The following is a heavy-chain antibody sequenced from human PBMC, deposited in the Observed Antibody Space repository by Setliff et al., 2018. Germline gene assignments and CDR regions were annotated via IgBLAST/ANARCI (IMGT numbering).Heavy chain of an antibody. CDR2: ISDTAIGI. CDR3: RVWIGDLSRDF. J-gene: IGHJ4*02. CDR1: GFTFNTYA. D-gene: IGHD3-10*01. Sequence: GGSLRLSCATSGFTFNTYAMSWVRKPPGKGLEWVSTISDTAIGIYYADSVRGRFTISRDNSKKTLHLQMNSLRAEDTAIYYCRVWIGDLSRDFWGRGTLVTVSS. V-gene: IGHV3-23*01.